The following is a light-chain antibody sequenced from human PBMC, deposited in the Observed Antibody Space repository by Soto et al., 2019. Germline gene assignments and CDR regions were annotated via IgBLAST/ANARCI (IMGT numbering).Light chain of an antibody. CDR3: QVWDIMTDNYV. Sequence: SYELTQPPSVSVAPEKTTTITCGGNNIVDKRVHWYRQKSGQAPVLLISYDSDRPSGIPERFSGSNSGNTATLTISRVEAGDEADYYCQVWDIMTDNYVFGGGTKLTVL. CDR2: YDS. V-gene: IGLV3-21*04. CDR1: NIVDKR. J-gene: IGLJ1*01.